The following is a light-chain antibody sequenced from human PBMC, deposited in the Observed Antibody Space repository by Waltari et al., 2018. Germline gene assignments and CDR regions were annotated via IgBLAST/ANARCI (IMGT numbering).Light chain of an antibody. CDR3: QQYNDFWRT. V-gene: IGKV1-5*01. CDR2: DVS. CDR1: QSLGRG. Sequence: DIQMTQSPSTLSASVGDRVTITCRARQSLGRGLACYQQKPGKAPKLLIYDVSTLESGVPSRFSGRGSASEFTLTISALQPDDFATYYCQQYNDFWRTFGQGTKVDIK. J-gene: IGKJ1*01.